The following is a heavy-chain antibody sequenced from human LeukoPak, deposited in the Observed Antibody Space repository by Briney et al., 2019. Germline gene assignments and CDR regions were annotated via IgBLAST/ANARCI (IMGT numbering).Heavy chain of an antibody. CDR1: GGSFSGYY. Sequence: PSETLSLTCAVYGGSFSGYYWTWIRQPPGKGLEWIGEINHRESTNYNPSLKSRITMSVDTSKNQFSLKLTSVTAADTAVYYCARDRAGGFDPWGQGTLVTVSS. J-gene: IGHJ5*02. CDR2: INHREST. D-gene: IGHD3-10*01. CDR3: ARDRAGGFDP. V-gene: IGHV4-34*01.